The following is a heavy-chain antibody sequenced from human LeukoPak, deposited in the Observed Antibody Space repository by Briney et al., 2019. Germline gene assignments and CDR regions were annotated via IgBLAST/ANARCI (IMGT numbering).Heavy chain of an antibody. D-gene: IGHD3-9*01. CDR3: ARDFEAPSNC. CDR2: INPDGSRT. J-gene: IGHJ4*02. CDR1: GFTLSSYW. V-gene: IGHV3-74*01. Sequence: PGGSLRLSCAASGFTLSSYWVHWVRQAPGERLVWVSRINPDGSRTDYADSVKGRFTISRDNTKNTVDLQMNSLRAEDTAVYYCARDFEAPSNCWGQGTLVTVSS.